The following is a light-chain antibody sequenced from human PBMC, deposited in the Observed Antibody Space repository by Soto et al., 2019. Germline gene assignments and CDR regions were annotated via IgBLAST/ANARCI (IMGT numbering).Light chain of an antibody. CDR3: QQYGSSPYALT. J-gene: IGKJ4*01. CDR1: QSVSSSF. V-gene: IGKV3-20*01. Sequence: EIVLTQSPGILSLSPGERATLSCRASQSVSSSFLDWYQQKPGQAPRLLIYGASSRATGIPDGFSGSGSGTDFTLTISRLEPEDFAVYYCQQYGSSPYALTFGGATKVDIK. CDR2: GAS.